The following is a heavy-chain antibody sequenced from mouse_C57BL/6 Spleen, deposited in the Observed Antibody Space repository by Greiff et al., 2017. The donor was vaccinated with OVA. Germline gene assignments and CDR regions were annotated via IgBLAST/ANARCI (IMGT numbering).Heavy chain of an antibody. J-gene: IGHJ4*01. CDR3: ARKADYDYDAGYYAMDY. V-gene: IGHV2-2*01. Sequence: QVQLKQSGPGLVQPSQSLSITCTVSGFSLTSYGVHWVRQSPGKGLEWLGVIWSGGSTDYNAAFISRLSISKDNSKSQVFFKMNSLQADDTAIYYCARKADYDYDAGYYAMDYWGQGTSVTVSS. CDR1: GFSLTSYG. D-gene: IGHD2-4*01. CDR2: IWSGGST.